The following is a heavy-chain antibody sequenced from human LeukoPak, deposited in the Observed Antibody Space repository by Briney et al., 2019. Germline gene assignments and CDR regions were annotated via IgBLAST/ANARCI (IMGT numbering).Heavy chain of an antibody. V-gene: IGHV1-46*01. CDR3: ASVGYCSGGSCYDSYYYYYGMDV. D-gene: IGHD2-15*01. CDR2: INPSGGST. CDR1: GYTFTSYY. J-gene: IGHJ6*02. Sequence: GASVKVSCKASGYTFTSYYMHWVRQAPGQGLEWMGMINPSGGSTSYAQKFQGRVTITRDTSASTAYMELSSLRSEDTAVYYCASVGYCSGGSCYDSYYYYYGMDVWGQGTTVTVSS.